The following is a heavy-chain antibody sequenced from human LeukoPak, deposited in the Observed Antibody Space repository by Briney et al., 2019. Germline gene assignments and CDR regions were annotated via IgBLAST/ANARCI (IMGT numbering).Heavy chain of an antibody. D-gene: IGHD4-17*01. J-gene: IGHJ4*02. CDR3: ASDIRGRKSGGEGY. V-gene: IGHV1-69*05. Sequence: ASVKVSCKASGGTFSSYAISWVRQAPGQGLEWMGRIIPIFGTANYAQKLQGRVTITTDESTSTAYMELSSLRSEDTAVYYCASDIRGRKSGGEGYWGQGTLVTVSS. CDR2: IIPIFGTA. CDR1: GGTFSSYA.